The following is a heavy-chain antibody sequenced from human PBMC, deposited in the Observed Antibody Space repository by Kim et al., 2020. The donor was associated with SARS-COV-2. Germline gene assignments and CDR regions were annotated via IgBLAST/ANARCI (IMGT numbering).Heavy chain of an antibody. V-gene: IGHV3-33*01. J-gene: IGHJ4*02. CDR1: GFTFSSYG. CDR3: ARDLFNNWNDAEVDY. D-gene: IGHD1-1*01. CDR2: IWYDGSNK. Sequence: GGSLRLSCAASGFTFSSYGMHWVRQAPGKGLEWVAVIWYDGSNKYYADSVKGRFTISRDNSKNTLYLQMNSLRAEDTAVYYCARDLFNNWNDAEVDYWGQGTLVTVSS.